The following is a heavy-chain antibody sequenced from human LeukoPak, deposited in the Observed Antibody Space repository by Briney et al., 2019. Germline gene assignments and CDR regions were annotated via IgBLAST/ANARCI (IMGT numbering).Heavy chain of an antibody. CDR1: GFTVRSNY. CDR3: ARMLISSGYYVDS. D-gene: IGHD3-22*01. J-gene: IGHJ4*02. V-gene: IGHV3-53*01. Sequence: GGSLRLSCAASGFTVRSNYMSWVRQAPGKGLEWVSVIYSGGTTYYADSVKGRFTISRDISKNTLYLQMGSLRVEDTAVYYCARMLISSGYYVDSWGQGTLVTLSS. CDR2: IYSGGTT.